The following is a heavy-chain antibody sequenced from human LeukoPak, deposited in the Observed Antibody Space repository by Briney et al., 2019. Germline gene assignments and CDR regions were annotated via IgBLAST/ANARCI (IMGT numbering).Heavy chain of an antibody. D-gene: IGHD2/OR15-2a*01. Sequence: ASVKVSCKASGYTFATYAMHWVRQAPGQRLEWMGWSNAGNGNTKYSQEFQGRVTITRDTSASTAYTELSSLRSEDMAVYYCVREAPFGAFDIWGQGTMVTVSS. V-gene: IGHV1-3*02. CDR1: GYTFATYA. J-gene: IGHJ3*02. CDR3: VREAPFGAFDI. CDR2: SNAGNGNT.